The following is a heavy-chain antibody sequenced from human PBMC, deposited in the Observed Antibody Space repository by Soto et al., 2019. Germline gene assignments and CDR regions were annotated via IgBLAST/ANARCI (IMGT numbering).Heavy chain of an antibody. Sequence: PSETLSLTCTLSGDSVGSGASHWTWIRQSPGKGLEWIGYIFYAGTTLYTPSLKSRVTISVDTSKNQFSLKLSSVTAADTAVYYCARHDRIAKLQNGMGLWGQGTMVTVS. CDR1: GDSVGSGASH. CDR3: ARHDRIAKLQNGMGL. D-gene: IGHD2-8*01. V-gene: IGHV4-61*08. J-gene: IGHJ3*01. CDR2: IFYAGTT.